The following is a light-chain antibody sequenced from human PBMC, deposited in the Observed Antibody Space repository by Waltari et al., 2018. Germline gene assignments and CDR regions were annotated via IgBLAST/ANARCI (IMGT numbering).Light chain of an antibody. V-gene: IGLV1-40*01. Sequence: QSVLTQPPSVSGAPGQRVTISCTGSSSNIGAGYDVHWYQQFPGTAPKLLIFVNTNRPSGVPDRFSGSKSGTSASLAITGLHAEDEADYYCQSYDSSLSGHVVFGGGTKLTVL. CDR3: QSYDSSLSGHVV. CDR1: SSNIGAGYD. J-gene: IGLJ2*01. CDR2: VNT.